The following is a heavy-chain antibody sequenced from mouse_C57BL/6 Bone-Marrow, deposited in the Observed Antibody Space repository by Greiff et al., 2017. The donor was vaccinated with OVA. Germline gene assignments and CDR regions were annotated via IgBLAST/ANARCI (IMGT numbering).Heavy chain of an antibody. CDR2: IDPENGDT. J-gene: IGHJ2*01. Sequence: VQLKESGAELVRPGASVKLSCTASGFNIKDDYMHWVKQRPEQGLEWIGWIDPENGDTEYASKFQGKATLTADKSSSTAYMELRSLTSEDSAVYFCARRPDYWGQGTTLTVSS. CDR3: ARRPDY. V-gene: IGHV14-4*01. CDR1: GFNIKDDY.